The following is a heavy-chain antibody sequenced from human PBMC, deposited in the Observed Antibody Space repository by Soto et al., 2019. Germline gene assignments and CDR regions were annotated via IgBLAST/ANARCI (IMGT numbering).Heavy chain of an antibody. J-gene: IGHJ6*03. CDR3: ARGREDYDFWSGYYPGRYYYYMDV. V-gene: IGHV4-34*01. CDR2: INHSGST. CDR1: GGSFSGYY. D-gene: IGHD3-3*01. Sequence: TSETLSLTCAVFGGSFSGYYWSWIRQPPGKGLEWIGEINHSGSTNYNPSLKSRVTISVDTSKNQFSLKLSSVTAADTAVYYCARGREDYDFWSGYYPGRYYYYMDVWGKGTTVTVSS.